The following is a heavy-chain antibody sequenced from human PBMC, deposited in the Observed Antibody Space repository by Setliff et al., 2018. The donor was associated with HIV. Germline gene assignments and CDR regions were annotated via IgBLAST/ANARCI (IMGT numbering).Heavy chain of an antibody. CDR3: ARDLIATSGSGY. V-gene: IGHV3-23*01. CDR1: GFTFSSYA. CDR2: ISGSGGST. J-gene: IGHJ4*02. Sequence: RLSCVASGFTFSSYAMHWVRQAPGKGLEWVSAISGSGGSTYFADSVKGRFTISRDNSRNTLYLQMNSLRAEDTAVYYCARDLIATSGSGYWGQGTLVTVSS. D-gene: IGHD6-13*01.